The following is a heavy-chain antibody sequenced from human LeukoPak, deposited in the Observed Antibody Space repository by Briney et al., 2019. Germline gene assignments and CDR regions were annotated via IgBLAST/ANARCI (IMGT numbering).Heavy chain of an antibody. CDR1: GGTFSSYA. V-gene: IGHV1-69*01. Sequence: SVKVSCKASGGTFSSYAISWVRQAPGQGLEWMGGIIPIFGTANYAQKFQGRVTITADESTSTAYMELSSLRSEDTAVYYCARGGRSGWGYYYYYYYMDVWGKGTTVTISS. J-gene: IGHJ6*03. CDR2: IIPIFGTA. D-gene: IGHD6-19*01. CDR3: ARGGRSGWGYYYYYYYMDV.